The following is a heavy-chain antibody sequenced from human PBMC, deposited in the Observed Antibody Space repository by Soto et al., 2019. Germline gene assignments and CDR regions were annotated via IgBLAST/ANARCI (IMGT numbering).Heavy chain of an antibody. CDR3: ERVVGDLWSGYYTGNAFDI. CDR1: GGSISSYC. D-gene: IGHD3-3*01. V-gene: IGHV4-4*07. Sequence: SETLSLTCTVSGGSISSYCWSWIRQPAGKGLEWIGRIYTSGSTNYNPSLKSRVTMSVDTSKNQFSLKLSSVTAADTAVYYCERVVGDLWSGYYTGNAFDIWGQGTMVTVSS. J-gene: IGHJ3*02. CDR2: IYTSGST.